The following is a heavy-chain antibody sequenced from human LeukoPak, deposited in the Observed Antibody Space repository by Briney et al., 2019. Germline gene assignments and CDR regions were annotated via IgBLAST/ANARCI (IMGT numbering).Heavy chain of an antibody. D-gene: IGHD2-21*02. CDR2: ISAYNGNT. Sequence: ASVKVSCKASGYTFTSYDINWVRQAPGQGLEWMGWISAYNGNTNYAQKLQGRVTMTTDTSTSTAYMELSSLRSEDTAVYYCARSSVVTAMVHLAYWGQGTLVTVSS. J-gene: IGHJ4*02. CDR3: ARSSVVTAMVHLAY. CDR1: GYTFTSYD. V-gene: IGHV1-18*01.